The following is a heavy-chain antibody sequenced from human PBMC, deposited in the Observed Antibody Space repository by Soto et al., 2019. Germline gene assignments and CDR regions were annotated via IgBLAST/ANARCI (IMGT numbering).Heavy chain of an antibody. CDR3: AREFGDTGWFDP. V-gene: IGHV3-11*01. CDR2: ISSTGSTI. J-gene: IGHJ5*02. D-gene: IGHD2-21*01. CDR1: GFTFSDYN. Sequence: GGFVRLSCAASGFTFSDYNMNWIRQAPGKGLEWVSYISSTGSTISYPDSLKGRFTISRDNSKNSLYLEMYSLRADDTAVYYCAREFGDTGWFDPWGQGTLVTVSS.